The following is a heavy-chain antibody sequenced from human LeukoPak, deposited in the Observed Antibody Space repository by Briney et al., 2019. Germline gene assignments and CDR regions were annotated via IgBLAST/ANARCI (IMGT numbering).Heavy chain of an antibody. V-gene: IGHV3-30*02. D-gene: IGHD2-15*01. CDR3: AKVMPPGRIRFYSYYMDV. J-gene: IGHJ6*03. CDR1: GFSFSGYG. Sequence: GGSLRLSCAASGFSFSGYGMHWVRQAPGKGLEWVAFIRYDGSNEYYADSVKGRFTISRDKSKNTLSLQMNGLRVEDTAVYYCAKVMPPGRIRFYSYYMDVWGKGTTVTVS. CDR2: IRYDGSNE.